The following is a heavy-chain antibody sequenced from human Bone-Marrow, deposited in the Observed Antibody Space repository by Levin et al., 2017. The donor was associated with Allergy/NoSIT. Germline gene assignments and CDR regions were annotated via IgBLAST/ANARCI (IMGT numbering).Heavy chain of an antibody. J-gene: IGHJ3*02. CDR3: ARGRASAFDI. CDR1: GDSVSSNGVA. D-gene: IGHD3-10*01. CDR2: TYYESKWYH. Sequence: SETLSLTCVISGDSVSSNGVAWNWIRQSPSRGLEWLGRTYYESKWYHDYASSVKSRLTVDPDTSQNQFSLRLNSVTPEDTAVYYCARGRASAFDIWGQGTVVTVSS. V-gene: IGHV6-1*01.